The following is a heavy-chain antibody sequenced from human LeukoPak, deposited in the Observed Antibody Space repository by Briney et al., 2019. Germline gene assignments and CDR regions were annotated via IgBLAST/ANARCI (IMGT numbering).Heavy chain of an antibody. V-gene: IGHV3-48*02. J-gene: IGHJ5*02. CDR1: GFTFSDYS. CDR3: ARLYGTYPGWFDP. D-gene: IGHD4-17*01. Sequence: GGSLRLSCAASGFTFSDYSMNWVRQAPGKGLEWVSYISSGTIDYADSVKGRFTISRDTAKNSLYLQMNSLRDEDTAVYYCARLYGTYPGWFDPWGRGTLVTVSS. CDR2: ISSGTI.